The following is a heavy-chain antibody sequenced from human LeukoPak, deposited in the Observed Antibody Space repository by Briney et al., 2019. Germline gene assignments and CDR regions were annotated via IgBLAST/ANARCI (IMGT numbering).Heavy chain of an antibody. Sequence: PGGSLRLSCAASGFTFSAYGMHWVRRAPGKGLEGVAFIWFDGSNKYYADSVKGRFTISRDNSKNTLYLQRNSLRLEDTAVFYCAKECGGGCSDDYWGQGTLVTVSS. J-gene: IGHJ4*02. V-gene: IGHV3-30*02. D-gene: IGHD2-21*02. CDR2: IWFDGSNK. CDR1: GFTFSAYG. CDR3: AKECGGGCSDDY.